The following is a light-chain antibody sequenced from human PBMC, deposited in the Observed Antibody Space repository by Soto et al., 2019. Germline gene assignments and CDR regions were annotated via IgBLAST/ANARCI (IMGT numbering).Light chain of an antibody. CDR1: QSITTW. J-gene: IGKJ2*01. V-gene: IGKV1-5*03. Sequence: DIQMTQSPSTLSASVGDRVTITCRASQSITTWLAWYQQKPGKAPKLLIYKAINLQSGVPSRLSGSGSGTDVTLTISSLQPDDVATYYCQRYNDYQYVFGQGTKLDMK. CDR2: KAI. CDR3: QRYNDYQYV.